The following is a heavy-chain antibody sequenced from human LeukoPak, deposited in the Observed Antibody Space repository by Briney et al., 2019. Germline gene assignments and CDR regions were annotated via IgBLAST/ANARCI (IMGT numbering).Heavy chain of an antibody. J-gene: IGHJ6*02. V-gene: IGHV3-15*01. D-gene: IGHD5-18*01. CDR1: GFTFSNAW. CDR2: IKSKTDGGTT. Sequence: PGGSLRLSCAASGFTFSNAWMSWVRQAPGKGLEWVGRIKSKTDGGTTDYAAPVKGRFTISRDDSKNTLYLQMNSLKTEDTAVYYCTTDSPGGSYGSYYYYYYGMDVWGQGTTVTVSS. CDR3: TTDSPGGSYGSYYYYYYGMDV.